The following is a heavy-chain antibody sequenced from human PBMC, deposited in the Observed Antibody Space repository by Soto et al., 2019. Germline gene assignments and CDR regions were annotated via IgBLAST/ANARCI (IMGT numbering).Heavy chain of an antibody. V-gene: IGHV4-39*01. Sequence: PSETLSLTCSVSGGSFSSSSYYWGWIRQPPGRGLEWIGSIYYTGSTYYNPSLKSRVTISRDNAKNSLYLQMNSLRAEDTALYYCAVIGVVAATHWFDPWGQGTLVTVSS. CDR1: GGSFSSSSYY. D-gene: IGHD2-15*01. CDR2: IYYTGST. CDR3: AVIGVVAATHWFDP. J-gene: IGHJ5*02.